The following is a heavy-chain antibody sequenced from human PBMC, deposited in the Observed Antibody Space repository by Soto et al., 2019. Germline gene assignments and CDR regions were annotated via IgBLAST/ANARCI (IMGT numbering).Heavy chain of an antibody. CDR1: GGSIRSGGYY. V-gene: IGHV4-31*03. CDR3: AREARSRDGYNLTI. J-gene: IGHJ3*02. D-gene: IGHD5-12*01. Sequence: SETLSLTCTVSGGSIRSGGYYWSWIRQHPGKGLEWIGYIYYTGSTSYNPSLKSRVTISLDTSKNQFSLKLSSVTAADTAVYYCAREARSRDGYNLTIWGQGTMVTVSS. CDR2: IYYTGST.